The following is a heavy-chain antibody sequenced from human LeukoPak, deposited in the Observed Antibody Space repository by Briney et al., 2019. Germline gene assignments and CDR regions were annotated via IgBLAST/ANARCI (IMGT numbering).Heavy chain of an antibody. CDR1: GGSISSYH. CDR3: ARVREDYYGSGSYYYYGMDV. J-gene: IGHJ6*02. V-gene: IGHV4-59*01. CDR2: IYYSGST. Sequence: SETLSLTCTVSGGSISSYHWSWIRQPPGKGLEWIGYIYYSGSTNYNPSLKSRVTISVDTSKNQFSLKLSSVTAADTAVYYCARVREDYYGSGSYYYYGMDVWGQGTTVTVSS. D-gene: IGHD3-10*01.